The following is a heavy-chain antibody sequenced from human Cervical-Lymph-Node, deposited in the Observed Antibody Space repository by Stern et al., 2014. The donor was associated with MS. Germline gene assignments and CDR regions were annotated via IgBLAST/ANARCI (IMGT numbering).Heavy chain of an antibody. CDR3: ASSVVASGH. Sequence: VQLVESGAEVKKPGSSVKVSCKASGGTFTTHPITWGRQAPGQGLDWMGGIIPFLNTTSYTQKMQGRITIHTNKSTGNNYMERSILRSDDTAIYYCASSVVASGHWGQGTLVIVS. J-gene: IGHJ4*02. CDR2: IIPFLNTT. D-gene: IGHD2-21*01. V-gene: IGHV1-69*06. CDR1: GGTFTTHP.